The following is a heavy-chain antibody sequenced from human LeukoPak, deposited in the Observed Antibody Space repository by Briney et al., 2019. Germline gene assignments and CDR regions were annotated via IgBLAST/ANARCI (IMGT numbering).Heavy chain of an antibody. CDR2: INPNSGGT. Sequence: ASVKVSCTASGYTFTSYGISWVRQAPGQGLEWMGRINPNSGGTNYAQKFQGRVTMTRDTSISTAYMELSRLRSDDTAVYYCARDLKVVPDNSVYYYYYGMDVWGQGTTVTVSS. V-gene: IGHV1-2*06. CDR3: ARDLKVVPDNSVYYYYYGMDV. CDR1: GYTFTSYG. J-gene: IGHJ6*02. D-gene: IGHD2-2*01.